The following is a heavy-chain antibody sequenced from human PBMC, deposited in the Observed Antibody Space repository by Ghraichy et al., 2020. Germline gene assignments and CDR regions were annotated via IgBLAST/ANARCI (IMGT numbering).Heavy chain of an antibody. CDR2: IYHSGST. D-gene: IGHD4-23*01. Sequence: SETLSLTCTVSGYSISSGYYWGWLRPPPGKGLEWIGSIYHSGSTYYNPSLKSRVTISVDTSKNQFSLKLSSVTAADTAVYYCARGVVREYYFDYWGQGTLVTVSS. J-gene: IGHJ4*02. V-gene: IGHV4-38-2*02. CDR3: ARGVVREYYFDY. CDR1: GYSISSGYY.